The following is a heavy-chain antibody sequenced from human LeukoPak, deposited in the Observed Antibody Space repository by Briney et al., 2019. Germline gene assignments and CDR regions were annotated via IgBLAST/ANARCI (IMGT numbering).Heavy chain of an antibody. D-gene: IGHD3-10*01. Sequence: GGSLRLSCAASGFTFSNYPMHWVRQAPGKGLEYVSAITSDGGTTYYANSVKGRFTISRDNSKNTLYLQMGSLRAEDMAVYYCARDSYFAAFNWFEPWGQGTLVIVSS. CDR3: ARDSYFAAFNWFEP. J-gene: IGHJ5*02. V-gene: IGHV3-64*01. CDR1: GFTFSNYP. CDR2: ITSDGGTT.